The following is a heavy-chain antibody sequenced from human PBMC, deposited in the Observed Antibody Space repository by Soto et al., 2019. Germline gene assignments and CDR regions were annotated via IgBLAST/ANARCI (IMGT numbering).Heavy chain of an antibody. Sequence: QVQLQVSGPGLVKPSETLSLTRTVSGGSISSYYCSWIRQPPGKVLEWIGYIYYSGSTNYNPSLKSRVTISVDTSKNQFSLKLSSVTAADTAVYYCAIRWDRSFDYWGQGTLVTVSS. CDR3: AIRWDRSFDY. J-gene: IGHJ4*02. D-gene: IGHD1-26*01. CDR2: IYYSGST. V-gene: IGHV4-59*08. CDR1: GGSISSYY.